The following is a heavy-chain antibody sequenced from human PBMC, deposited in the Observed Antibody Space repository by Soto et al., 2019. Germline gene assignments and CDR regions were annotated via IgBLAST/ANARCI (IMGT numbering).Heavy chain of an antibody. Sequence: GGSLRLSCAASGFTFSSYGMHWVRQAPGKGLEWVAIISYDGSNKYYADSVKGRFTISRDNSKNTLYLQMNSLRAEDTAVYYCAKTPRDYSNYYGMDVWGQGTTVTVS. CDR2: ISYDGSNK. CDR1: GFTFSSYG. D-gene: IGHD4-4*01. V-gene: IGHV3-30*18. J-gene: IGHJ6*02. CDR3: AKTPRDYSNYYGMDV.